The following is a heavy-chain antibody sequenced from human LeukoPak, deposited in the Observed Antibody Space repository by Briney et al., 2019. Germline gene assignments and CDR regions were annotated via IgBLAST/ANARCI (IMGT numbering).Heavy chain of an antibody. V-gene: IGHV1-8*02. CDR3: ARALGSGSYYYYMDV. D-gene: IGHD3-10*01. CDR1: GYTFSSYG. CDR2: MNPNSGNT. Sequence: GASVKVSCKASGYTFSSYGISWVRQATGQGLEWMGWMNPNSGNTGYAQKFQGRVTMTRNTSISTAYMELSSLRSEDTAVYFCARALGSGSYYYYMDVWGKGTTVTISS. J-gene: IGHJ6*03.